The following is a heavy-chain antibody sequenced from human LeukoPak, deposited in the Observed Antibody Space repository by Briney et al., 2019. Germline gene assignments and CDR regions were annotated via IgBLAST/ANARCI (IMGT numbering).Heavy chain of an antibody. Sequence: SETLSLTCALSGGSFGDYHWSWIRQPPGKGLEWIGEIHQRGVTTYNPSLQSRVTISADTSKNQFSLKLSSVTAADAAVYYCARARGAVAIDYWGQGTLVTVSS. CDR1: GGSFGDYH. J-gene: IGHJ4*02. CDR2: IHQRGVT. V-gene: IGHV4-34*01. CDR3: ARARGAVAIDY. D-gene: IGHD6-19*01.